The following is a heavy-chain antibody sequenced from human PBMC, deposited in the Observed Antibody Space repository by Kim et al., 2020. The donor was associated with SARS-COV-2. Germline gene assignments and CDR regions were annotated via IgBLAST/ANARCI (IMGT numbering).Heavy chain of an antibody. CDR2: ISSSSSYI. Sequence: GGSLRLSCAASGFTFSSYSMNWVRQAPGKGLEWVSSISSSSSYIYYADSVKGRFTISRDNAKNSLYLQMNSLRAEDTAVYYCARALGSEARVYYFDYWGQGTLVTVSS. J-gene: IGHJ4*02. CDR3: ARALGSEARVYYFDY. V-gene: IGHV3-21*01. D-gene: IGHD3-16*01. CDR1: GFTFSSYS.